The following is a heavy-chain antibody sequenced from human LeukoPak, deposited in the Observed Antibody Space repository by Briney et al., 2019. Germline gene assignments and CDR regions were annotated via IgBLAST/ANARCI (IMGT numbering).Heavy chain of an antibody. Sequence: GGSLRLSCAASGFTFSSDAMRWVRQAPGKGLEWVAVISYDGSNKYSTDSVKGRFTFSRDNSKNTLYLQMNSVRAEDTAVYYCARDGTGKVVYDIWGQGTMVTVSS. CDR2: ISYDGSNK. D-gene: IGHD1/OR15-1a*01. CDR3: ARDGTGKVVYDI. J-gene: IGHJ3*02. CDR1: GFTFSSDA. V-gene: IGHV3-30*04.